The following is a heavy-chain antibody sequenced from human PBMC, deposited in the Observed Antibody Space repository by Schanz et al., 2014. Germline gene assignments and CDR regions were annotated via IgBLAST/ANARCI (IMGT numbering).Heavy chain of an antibody. Sequence: QVQLQESGPGLVKPSGTLSLTCAVSGGFISSINWWSWVRQSPGTGLEWIGEINNSGSTNYNPSLKSRVPISLDKSKSQSALTLTAVTAADTAVYYCARDERDLPRSLFVFWGQGTLVTVSS. D-gene: IGHD2-2*01. CDR3: ARDERDLPRSLFVF. CDR1: GGFISSINW. V-gene: IGHV4-4*02. J-gene: IGHJ4*02. CDR2: INNSGST.